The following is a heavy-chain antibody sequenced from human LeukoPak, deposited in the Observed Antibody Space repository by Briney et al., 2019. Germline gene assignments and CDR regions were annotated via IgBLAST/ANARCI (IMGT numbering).Heavy chain of an antibody. CDR2: IYPGDSDT. V-gene: IGHV5-51*01. CDR3: ARGLDSSSWYAIDY. J-gene: IGHJ4*02. D-gene: IGHD6-13*01. Sequence: GESLKISCKGDGYTFTSYWIGWVRQMPGKGLEWMGAIYPGDSDTRYSPSLQGQVTVSADKSISTAYLQWSSLKASDTAMYYCARGLDSSSWYAIDYWGQGTLVTVSS. CDR1: GYTFTSYW.